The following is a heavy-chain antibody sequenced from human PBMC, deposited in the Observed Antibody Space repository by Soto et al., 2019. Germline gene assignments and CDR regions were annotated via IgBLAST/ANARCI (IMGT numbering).Heavy chain of an antibody. V-gene: IGHV1-69*14. Sequence: QVQLVQSGAEVKKPGSSVKVSCKASGGTFSTSSINWLRQAPGQRPEWMGNILPIFGTADYAQKFRDRVTITADKSTNTAYMQLRSLFSEDAAGYYCVRGHEFGGNADAFDIWGQGTVVTVPS. CDR3: VRGHEFGGNADAFDI. CDR1: GGTFSTSS. D-gene: IGHD3-10*01. CDR2: ILPIFGTA. J-gene: IGHJ3*02.